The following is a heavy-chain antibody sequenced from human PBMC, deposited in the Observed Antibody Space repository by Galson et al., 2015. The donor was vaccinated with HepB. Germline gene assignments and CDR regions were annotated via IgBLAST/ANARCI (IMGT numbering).Heavy chain of an antibody. CDR3: ARSFTISYYFDY. CDR2: INHSGST. D-gene: IGHD3-9*01. J-gene: IGHJ4*02. CDR1: GGSFSGYY. V-gene: IGHV4-34*01. Sequence: ETLSLTCAVYGGSFSGYYWSWIRQPPGKGLEWIGEINHSGSTNYNPSLKSRATISVDTSKNQFSLKLSSVTAADTAVYYCARSFTISYYFDYWGQGTLVTVSS.